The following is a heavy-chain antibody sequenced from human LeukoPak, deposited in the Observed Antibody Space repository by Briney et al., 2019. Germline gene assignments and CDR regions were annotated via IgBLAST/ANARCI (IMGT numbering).Heavy chain of an antibody. CDR2: IWSDGGTK. V-gene: IGHV3-33*01. CDR1: GFTFSRYG. J-gene: IGHJ4*02. CDR3: ARATRMYGDYSYYFDY. D-gene: IGHD4-17*01. Sequence: GGSLRLSCAASGFTFSRYGMHWVRQAPGKGLEWVAVIWSDGGTKYYANSVKGRFTISRDNSKNTLYLQMGSLRAEDMAVYYCARATRMYGDYSYYFDYWGQGTLVTVSS.